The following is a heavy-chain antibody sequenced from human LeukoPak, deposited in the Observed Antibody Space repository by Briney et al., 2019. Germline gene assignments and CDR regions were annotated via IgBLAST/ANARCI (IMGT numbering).Heavy chain of an antibody. CDR3: ARGLGSFDWLWEP. D-gene: IGHD3-9*01. J-gene: IGHJ5*02. CDR2: ISWDSSYT. V-gene: IGHV3-11*05. Sequence: GGSLRLSCAASGFTFSDYYMSWIRQAPGRGLEWVSYISWDSSYTSYADSVKGRFTVSRDNAQKSLYLQMDSLRAEDTAVYYCARGLGSFDWLWEPWGPGTLVTVSS. CDR1: GFTFSDYY.